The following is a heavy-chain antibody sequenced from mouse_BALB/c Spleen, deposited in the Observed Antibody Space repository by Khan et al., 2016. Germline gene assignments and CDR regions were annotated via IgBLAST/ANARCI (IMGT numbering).Heavy chain of an antibody. J-gene: IGHJ2*01. CDR1: GYSITSDYA. CDR3: ARYYYGSRYYFGY. V-gene: IGHV3-2*02. CDR2: ISYSGST. Sequence: EVQLQESGPGLVKPSQSLSLTCTVTGYSITSDYAWNWIRQFPGNKLEWMGYISYSGSTSYNPSLKSRISITRDTSKNQFFLQLNSVTTEDTATYYCARYYYGSRYYFGYWGQGTTLTVSS. D-gene: IGHD1-1*01.